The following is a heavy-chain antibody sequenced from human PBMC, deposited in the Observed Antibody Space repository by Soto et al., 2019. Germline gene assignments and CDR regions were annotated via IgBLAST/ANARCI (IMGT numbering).Heavy chain of an antibody. Sequence: PGESLKVSCKGSGYSYTSYWIGWVRQRPGGGLEWMGIINPADSDTNYSPYFQSQVTISADRSTSTAFLQWSSLKASDTAMYYCVRRSEGRPGDGYYYVALDVWGQGTTVTVSS. J-gene: IGHJ6*02. D-gene: IGHD6-6*01. CDR3: VRRSEGRPGDGYYYVALDV. CDR1: GYSYTSYW. V-gene: IGHV5-51*01. CDR2: INPADSDT.